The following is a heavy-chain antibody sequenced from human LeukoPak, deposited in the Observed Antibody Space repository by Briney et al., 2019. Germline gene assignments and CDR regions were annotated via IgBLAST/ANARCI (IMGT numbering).Heavy chain of an antibody. V-gene: IGHV1-8*01. CDR3: ARGSLGGYSSSWYGGNWFDP. D-gene: IGHD6-13*01. Sequence: ASVKVSCKASGYTFTSYDINWVRQATGQGLDWMGWMNPNSGNTGYAQKFQGRVTMTRNTSISTAYMELSSLRSEDTAVYYCARGSLGGYSSSWYGGNWFDPWGQGTLVTASS. CDR2: MNPNSGNT. J-gene: IGHJ5*02. CDR1: GYTFTSYD.